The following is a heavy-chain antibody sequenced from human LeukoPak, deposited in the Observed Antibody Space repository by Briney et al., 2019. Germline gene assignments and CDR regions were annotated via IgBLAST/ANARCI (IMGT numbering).Heavy chain of an antibody. D-gene: IGHD4-17*01. Sequence: GASVKVSCKASGYTFTSYGVSWVRQAPGQGLEWMGWISPYNGNTHYAQKLQGRVTITRNTSISTAYMELSSLRSEDTAVYYRLYGDDAFDIWGQGTMVTVSS. J-gene: IGHJ3*02. CDR3: LYGDDAFDI. CDR2: ISPYNGNT. CDR1: GYTFTSYG. V-gene: IGHV1-18*01.